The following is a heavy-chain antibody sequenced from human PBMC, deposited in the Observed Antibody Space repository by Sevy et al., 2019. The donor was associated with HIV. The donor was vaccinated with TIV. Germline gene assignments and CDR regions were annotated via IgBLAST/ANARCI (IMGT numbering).Heavy chain of an antibody. CDR1: DGSFSGYY. CDR2: INESGIT. D-gene: IGHD2-2*01. CDR3: ARSPPLVVVPGAPSWFDP. J-gene: IGHJ5*02. V-gene: IGHV4-34*01. Sequence: SETLSLTCAVHDGSFSGYYWNWIRQLPGKGLEWIGEINESGITYYNPSLKSRVTISVDTSKKQFSLKLNSVTAVDSAVYCCARSPPLVVVPGAPSWFDPWGQGTLVTVSS.